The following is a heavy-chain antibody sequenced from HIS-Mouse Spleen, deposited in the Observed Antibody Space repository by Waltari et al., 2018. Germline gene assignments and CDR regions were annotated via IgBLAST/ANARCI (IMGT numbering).Heavy chain of an antibody. CDR3: ARKDIVVVPAAMGGAFDI. D-gene: IGHD2-2*01. J-gene: IGHJ3*02. CDR1: GFTFSDYY. CDR2: ISSSGSTI. Sequence: QVQLVESGGGLVKPGGSLRLSCAASGFTFSDYYMSWIPQAPGKGLGWVSYISSSGSTIYYADSVKGRFTISRDNAKNSLYLQMNSLRAEDTAVYYCARKDIVVVPAAMGGAFDIWGQGTMVTVSS. V-gene: IGHV3-11*01.